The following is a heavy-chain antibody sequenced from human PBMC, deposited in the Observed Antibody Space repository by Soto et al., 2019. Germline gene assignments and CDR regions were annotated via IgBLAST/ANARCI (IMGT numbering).Heavy chain of an antibody. CDR1: GGTFSSYA. CDR2: IIPIFGTA. J-gene: IGHJ5*02. Sequence: SVKVSCKASGGTFSSYAISWVRQAPGQGLEWMGGIIPIFGTANYAQKFQGRVTITADESTSTAYMELSSLRSEDTAVYYCAGEVVVPAAIPHGWFDPWGQGTLVTV. V-gene: IGHV1-69*13. D-gene: IGHD2-2*02. CDR3: AGEVVVPAAIPHGWFDP.